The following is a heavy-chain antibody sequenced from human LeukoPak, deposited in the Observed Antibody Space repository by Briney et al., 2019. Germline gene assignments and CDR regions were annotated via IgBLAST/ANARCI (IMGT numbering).Heavy chain of an antibody. CDR3: ARTAPYVGSWNAKANSYYFDY. CDR1: EYTFTGYY. J-gene: IGHJ4*02. Sequence: ASVKVSCKASEYTFTGYYMHWVRQAPGQGLEWMGRVNPNSGGTNYAQKFQDRVTMTRDTSISTAYMELNSLRSEDTAVYYCARTAPYVGSWNAKANSYYFDYWGQGSLVTVSS. CDR2: VNPNSGGT. D-gene: IGHD1-1*01. V-gene: IGHV1-2*06.